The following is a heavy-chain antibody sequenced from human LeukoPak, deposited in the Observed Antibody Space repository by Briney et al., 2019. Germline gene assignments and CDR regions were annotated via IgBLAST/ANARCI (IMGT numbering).Heavy chain of an antibody. D-gene: IGHD3/OR15-3a*01. CDR1: GFTFSTYG. Sequence: PGGSLRLSCAASGFTFSTYGIHWVRQAPGKGLEWVAVVSFDGDNKYYADSVKDRFTISRDNSQNTLYLQLNSLRAEDTAVYYCARDWTLNYWGQGTLVTVSS. CDR2: VSFDGDNK. CDR3: ARDWTLNY. J-gene: IGHJ4*02. V-gene: IGHV3-30*19.